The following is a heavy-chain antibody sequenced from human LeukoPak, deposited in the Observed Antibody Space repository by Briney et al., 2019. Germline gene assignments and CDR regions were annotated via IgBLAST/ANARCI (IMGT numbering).Heavy chain of an antibody. J-gene: IGHJ4*02. CDR3: ASYYGGNSVFDY. CDR1: GGTFSSYA. Sequence: SVKVSCKASGGTFSSYAISWVRQAPGQGLEWMGGIIPIFGTANYAQKFQGRVTITADESTSTAYMELSSLRSEDTAVYYCASYYGGNSVFDYWGQGTLVTVSS. V-gene: IGHV1-69*13. D-gene: IGHD4-23*01. CDR2: IIPIFGTA.